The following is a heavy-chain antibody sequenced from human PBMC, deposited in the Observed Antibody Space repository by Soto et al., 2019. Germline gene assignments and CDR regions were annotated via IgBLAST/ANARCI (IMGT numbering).Heavy chain of an antibody. D-gene: IGHD3-3*01. CDR2: ISSSGST. J-gene: IGHJ6*02. CDR3: ARDSTILTRAMDV. V-gene: IGHV4-4*07. CDR1: GDSISNYY. Sequence: QVQLQESGPELVRPSETLSLTCTVSGDSISNYYWSWIRQPAGKGLEWIGRISSSGSTNYNPSLKSRVTMSIDTSEKQLSLNLRSVTAADTAVYYCARDSTILTRAMDVWGPGTTVTVSS.